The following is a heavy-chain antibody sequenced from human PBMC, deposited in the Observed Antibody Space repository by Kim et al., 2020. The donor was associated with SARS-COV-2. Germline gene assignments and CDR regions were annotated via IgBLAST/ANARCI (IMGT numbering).Heavy chain of an antibody. Sequence: SSIYDADSLKGRFTISRDNAKNSLYLRMNSLRAEETAVYYCATSSPPFDYWGQGTLVTVSS. CDR2: SSI. J-gene: IGHJ4*02. V-gene: IGHV3-21*01. CDR3: ATSSPPFDY.